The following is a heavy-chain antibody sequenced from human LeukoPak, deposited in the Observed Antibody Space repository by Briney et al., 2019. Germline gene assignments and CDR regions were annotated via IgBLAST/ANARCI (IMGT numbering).Heavy chain of an antibody. J-gene: IGHJ3*02. CDR1: GDSISSYY. CDR2: IYYSGST. Sequence: SETLSLTCTVSGDSISSYYWSWIRQPPGKGLEWIGYIYYSGSTYYNPSLKSRVTISVDTSKNQFSLKLSSVTAADTAVYYCARSVAGIVVVIIGGGDAFDIWGQGTMVTVSS. V-gene: IGHV4-59*12. D-gene: IGHD3-22*01. CDR3: ARSVAGIVVVIIGGGDAFDI.